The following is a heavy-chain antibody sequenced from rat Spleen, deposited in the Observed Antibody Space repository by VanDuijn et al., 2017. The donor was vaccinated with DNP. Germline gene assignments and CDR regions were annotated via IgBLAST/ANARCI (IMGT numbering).Heavy chain of an antibody. CDR2: ISYDGGTT. J-gene: IGHJ2*01. V-gene: IGHV5-7*01. CDR3: IRWNSGHFDY. Sequence: EVQLVESGGGLVQPGRSLKLSCAASGFTFSDYYMAWVRQAPTKGLEWVATISYDGGTTHHRDSVKGRFTISRDNAKSTLYLQMNSLRSEDMATYYCIRWNSGHFDYWGQGVMVTVSS. D-gene: IGHD4-3*01. CDR1: GFTFSDYY.